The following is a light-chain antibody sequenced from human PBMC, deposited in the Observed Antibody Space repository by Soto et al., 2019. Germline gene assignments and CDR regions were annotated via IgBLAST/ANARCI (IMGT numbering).Light chain of an antibody. V-gene: IGKV1-12*01. CDR1: QGISTL. Sequence: DIQMSQSPSSVSASVGDRLTISCRASQGISTLLAWYQQKPGKAPKLLLYGASTLQSGVPSTFSGSGSGTDFTLTISSLQPEDFATYYCQQAHSFPVTFGGGNKVEIK. CDR2: GAS. J-gene: IGKJ4*01. CDR3: QQAHSFPVT.